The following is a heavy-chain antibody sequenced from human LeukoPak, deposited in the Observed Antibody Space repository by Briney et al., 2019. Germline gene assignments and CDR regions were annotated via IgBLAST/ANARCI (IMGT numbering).Heavy chain of an antibody. CDR2: ISAYNGNT. V-gene: IGHV1-18*01. CDR1: GYTFTIYG. D-gene: IGHD2-21*02. J-gene: IGHJ3*02. CDR3: AGDFWVMTASDAFDI. Sequence: EASVKVSCTASGYTFTIYGISWVRQAPGQGLEWMGWISAYNGNTNYAQKLQGRVTMTTDTSTSTAYMELRSLRSDDTAVYYCAGDFWVMTASDAFDIWGQGTMVTVSS.